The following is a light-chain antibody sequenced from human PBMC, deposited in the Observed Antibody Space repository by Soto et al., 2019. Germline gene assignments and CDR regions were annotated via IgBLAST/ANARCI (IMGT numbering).Light chain of an antibody. CDR2: GAS. Sequence: EIVLTQSPGTLSLSPGARATLSCRASQSVDSNYLAWYQHKPGQAPRLLIYGASTRATGIPDRFSGSGSGTDFTLTISRLEPEDFAVYYCHQYGLSPPYTFXPGTKLDIK. J-gene: IGKJ3*01. CDR1: QSVDSNY. V-gene: IGKV3-20*01. CDR3: HQYGLSPPYT.